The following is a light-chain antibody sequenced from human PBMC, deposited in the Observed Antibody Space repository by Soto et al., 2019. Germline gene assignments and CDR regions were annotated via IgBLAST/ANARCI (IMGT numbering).Light chain of an antibody. J-gene: IGKJ4*01. CDR1: QDIHKY. CDR3: QQFEALPT. CDR2: VAT. Sequence: DIQMTQSPSSLSASIGDRVTITCQASQDIHKYLNWFQQRPGKAPKLLIYVATNLETGVPSRFSGSGSGTHFTLTIRSLQPEDFATYYCQQFEALPTFGGGTNVEIK. V-gene: IGKV1-33*01.